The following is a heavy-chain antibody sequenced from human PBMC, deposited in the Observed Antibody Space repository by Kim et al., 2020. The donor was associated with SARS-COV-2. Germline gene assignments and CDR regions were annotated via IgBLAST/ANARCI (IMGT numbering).Heavy chain of an antibody. D-gene: IGHD2-8*02. Sequence: GGSLRLSCAASGFTFSSYWMSWVRQAPGKGLEWVANIKQDGSEKYYVDSVKGRFTISRDNAKNSLYLQMNSLRAEDTAVYYCARWGTPPGKYYYYYYGMDVWGQGTTVTVSS. V-gene: IGHV3-7*01. J-gene: IGHJ6*02. CDR1: GFTFSSYW. CDR2: IKQDGSEK. CDR3: ARWGTPPGKYYYYYYGMDV.